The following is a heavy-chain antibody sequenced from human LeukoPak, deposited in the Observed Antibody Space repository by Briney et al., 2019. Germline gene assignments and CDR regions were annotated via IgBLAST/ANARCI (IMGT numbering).Heavy chain of an antibody. J-gene: IGHJ4*02. CDR2: INPSGGRT. V-gene: IGHV1-46*01. CDR3: ARGSHSVLGHLSSHYFDS. D-gene: IGHD3-16*02. Sequence: ASVKVSCKASGSTFISYYMHWVRQAPGQGLEWMGIINPSGGRTNYAQKSQGRVSMTTDTSTSTVYMELSSLRSEDTAVYYCARGSHSVLGHLSSHYFDSWGQGTLVTVSS. CDR1: GSTFISYY.